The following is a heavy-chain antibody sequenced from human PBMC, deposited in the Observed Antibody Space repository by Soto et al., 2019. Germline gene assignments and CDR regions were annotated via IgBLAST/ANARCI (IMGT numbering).Heavy chain of an antibody. J-gene: IGHJ3*01. CDR1: GFTFSYYW. D-gene: IGHD1-26*01. CDR2: IHSDGSST. V-gene: IGHV3-74*01. CDR3: ARGDRGAFDL. Sequence: EVQLVESGGGLVQPGESLRLSCAASGFTFSYYWTHWVRQAPGKGLVWVSRIHSDGSSTTYADSVKGRFTISRANARNTLYLQMNSLRAEDTAVYYCARGDRGAFDLWGQGTVVTVSS.